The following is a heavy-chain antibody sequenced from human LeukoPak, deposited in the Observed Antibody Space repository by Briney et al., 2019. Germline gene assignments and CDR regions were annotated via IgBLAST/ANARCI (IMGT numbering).Heavy chain of an antibody. CDR1: GGSISSSNYY. CDR2: NYYSGST. D-gene: IGHD3-22*01. V-gene: IGHV4-39*01. CDR3: ASVARDSSGYHYFDY. Sequence: PSETLSLTCTVSGGSISSSNYYWGWIRQPPGKGLEWIVNNYYSGSTYYNPSLKSRVTISVDTSKNQFSLKLSSVTAADTAVYCCASVARDSSGYHYFDYWGQGTLVTVSS. J-gene: IGHJ4*02.